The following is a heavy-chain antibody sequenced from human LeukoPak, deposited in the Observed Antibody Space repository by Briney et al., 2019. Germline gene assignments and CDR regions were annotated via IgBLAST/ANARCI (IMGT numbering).Heavy chain of an antibody. CDR2: IYTSEST. D-gene: IGHD3-3*01. CDR3: AGGNYYYYYIDV. CDR1: GGSISSYY. Sequence: PSETLSLTCTVSGGSISSYYWNWIRQPPGKGLEGIGYIYTSESTNYTPSLKSRVTISVDTSKKQFSLNLSSVTAADTAEYYCAGGNYYYYYIDVWGKGTTVTVSS. V-gene: IGHV4-4*09. J-gene: IGHJ6*03.